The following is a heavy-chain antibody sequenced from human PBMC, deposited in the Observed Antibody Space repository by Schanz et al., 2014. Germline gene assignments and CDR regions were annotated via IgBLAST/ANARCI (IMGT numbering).Heavy chain of an antibody. CDR2: IRYNGINE. CDR1: KFTFSNYG. CDR3: AKDLPSDYYIAY. Sequence: QVQLVESGGGVVQPGGSLTLSCAASKFTFSNYGLHWVRQAPGKGLEWVAFIRYNGINEYYADSVKGRFTISRDNSKNTLYLQMNSLRAEDTAVYYCAKDLPSDYYIAYWGQGTLVTVSS. V-gene: IGHV3-30*02. J-gene: IGHJ4*02. D-gene: IGHD3-22*01.